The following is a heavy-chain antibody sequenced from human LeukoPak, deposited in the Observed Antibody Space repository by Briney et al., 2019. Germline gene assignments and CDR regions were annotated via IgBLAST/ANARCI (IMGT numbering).Heavy chain of an antibody. J-gene: IGHJ6*03. CDR3: ARGGDTILRDYYYMDV. V-gene: IGHV1-2*02. D-gene: IGHD3-3*01. Sequence: GASVKVSCKASGYTFTGYYMHWVRQAPGQGLEWMGWINPNSGGTNYAQKFQGRVTMTRDTSISTAYMELSRLRSDDTAVYYCARGGDTILRDYYYMDVWGKGTTVTVSS. CDR2: INPNSGGT. CDR1: GYTFTGYY.